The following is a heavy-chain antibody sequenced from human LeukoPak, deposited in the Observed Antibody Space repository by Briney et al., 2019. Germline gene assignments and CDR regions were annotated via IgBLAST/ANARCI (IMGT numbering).Heavy chain of an antibody. J-gene: IGHJ6*02. CDR2: ISSSGSTI. D-gene: IGHD3-22*01. CDR3: ARDYYYDSSTYYYYGMDV. Sequence: GGSLRLSCAASGFTFSSYEMNWVRQAPGKGLEWVPYISSSGSTIYYADSVKGRFTISRDNAKNSLYLQMNSLRAEDTAVYHCARDYYYDSSTYYYYGMDVWGQGTTVTVSS. V-gene: IGHV3-48*03. CDR1: GFTFSSYE.